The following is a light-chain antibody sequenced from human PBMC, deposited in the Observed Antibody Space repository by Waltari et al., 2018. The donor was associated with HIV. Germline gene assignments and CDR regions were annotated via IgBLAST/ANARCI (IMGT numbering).Light chain of an antibody. CDR2: GAS. Sequence: EIVLTQSPGTLSLSPGERATLSCRASQSISNYLAWYQHKPGQAPRLLIYGASNRATGIPVRFSGSGSATDFTLTISSLEPEDFAVYYCQQRSNWLITFGQGTRLEIK. J-gene: IGKJ5*01. CDR1: QSISNY. V-gene: IGKV3-11*01. CDR3: QQRSNWLIT.